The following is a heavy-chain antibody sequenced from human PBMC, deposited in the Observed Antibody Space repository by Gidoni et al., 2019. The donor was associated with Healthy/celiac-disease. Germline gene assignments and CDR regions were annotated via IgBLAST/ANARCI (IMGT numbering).Heavy chain of an antibody. D-gene: IGHD3-16*01. CDR1: GGSISSGGYY. CDR2: IYYSGST. J-gene: IGHJ4*02. CDR3: ARGSGDDYVWGSYEFDY. V-gene: IGHV4-31*03. Sequence: QVQLQESGPGLVKPSQTLSLTCTVSGGSISSGGYYWSWIRQHPGKGLEWIGYIYYSGSTYYNPSLKSRVTISVDTSKNQFSLKLSSVTAADTAVYYCARGSGDDYVWGSYEFDYWGQGTLVTVSS.